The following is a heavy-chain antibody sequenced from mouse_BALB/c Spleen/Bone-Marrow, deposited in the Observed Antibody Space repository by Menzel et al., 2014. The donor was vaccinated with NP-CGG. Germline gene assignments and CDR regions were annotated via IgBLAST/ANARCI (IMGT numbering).Heavy chain of an antibody. Sequence: EVQLVESGPELVKPGASMKISCKASGYSFTGYTMNWVKQSHGKNLEWIGLINPYNGGTSYNQKFMGKATLTVDKSSSTAYMELLSLTSEDSAVYYCARWDYYGYAMDYWGQGTSVTVSS. V-gene: IGHV1-18*01. J-gene: IGHJ4*01. CDR1: GYSFTGYT. CDR2: INPYNGGT. D-gene: IGHD1-1*01. CDR3: ARWDYYGYAMDY.